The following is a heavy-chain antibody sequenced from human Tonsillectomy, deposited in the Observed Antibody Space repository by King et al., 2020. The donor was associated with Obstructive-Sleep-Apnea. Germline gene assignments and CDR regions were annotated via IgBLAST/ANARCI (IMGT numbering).Heavy chain of an antibody. CDR3: ARDRYPSGRWSFDY. J-gene: IGHJ4*02. Sequence: VQLVESGGGVVQPGRSLRLSCAASGFTFSTYTMHWVRPAPGKGLEWVAVILNDGSYIYYADSVRGRFTVSRDNSKNTLYLQMNSLRPEDTAVYYCARDRYPSGRWSFDYWGQGTLVTVSS. D-gene: IGHD6-19*01. CDR2: ILNDGSYI. V-gene: IGHV3-30-3*01. CDR1: GFTFSTYT.